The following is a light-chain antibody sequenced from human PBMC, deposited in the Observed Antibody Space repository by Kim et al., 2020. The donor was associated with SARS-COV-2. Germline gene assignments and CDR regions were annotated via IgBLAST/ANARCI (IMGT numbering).Light chain of an antibody. CDR1: QMVRST. J-gene: IGKJ4*01. CDR3: QQRSNWPT. CDR2: DAA. V-gene: IGKV3-11*01. Sequence: LPRGEKATYPGRASQMVRSTLAWYQQNPGQAPRLLIFDAANRAAGITARCRGSGAGTDFSLTISSLEPEDFAVYYCQQRSNWPTVGGGTKVDIK.